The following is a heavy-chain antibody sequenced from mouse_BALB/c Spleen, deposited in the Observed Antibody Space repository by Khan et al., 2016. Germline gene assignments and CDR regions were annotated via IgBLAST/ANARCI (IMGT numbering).Heavy chain of an antibody. V-gene: IGHV1-20*02. D-gene: IGHD2-4*01. CDR3: GIGLYDYDEFAY. CDR1: GYSFTGYF. CDR2: INPYNGDT. J-gene: IGHJ3*01. Sequence: QLKQPGPELGKPGASGKISCKASGYSFTGYFINWVMQSHGKSLEWIGRINPYNGDTFYNQKFKGKATLTVDKSSRKAHMELRSLASEDSAVYYCGIGLYDYDEFAYWGQGTLVTVSA.